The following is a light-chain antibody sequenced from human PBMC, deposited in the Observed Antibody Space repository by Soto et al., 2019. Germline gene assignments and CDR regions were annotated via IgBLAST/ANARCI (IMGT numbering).Light chain of an antibody. Sequence: DTQLTQSPSFLSASIGDRVTSTCRASQTISRWLAWYQQKPGKAPRLLIYTASTLECGVPSRFSASGSGTEFTLTISSLHPDDFATYYCQEYNNYWTLGQGTKVDIK. CDR1: QTISRW. V-gene: IGKV1-5*01. CDR3: QEYNNYWT. CDR2: TAS. J-gene: IGKJ1*01.